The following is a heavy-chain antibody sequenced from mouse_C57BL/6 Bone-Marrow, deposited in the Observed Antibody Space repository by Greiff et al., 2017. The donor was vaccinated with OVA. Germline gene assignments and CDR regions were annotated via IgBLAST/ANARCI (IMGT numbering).Heavy chain of an antibody. J-gene: IGHJ2*01. D-gene: IGHD2-1*01. CDR3: ARKRIYPYYFDY. Sequence: VQLQQSGPELVKPGASVKISCKASGYSFTDYNMNWVKQSNGKSLEWIGVINPNYGTTSYNQKFKGKATLTVDKSSSTAYMELRSLTSEDSAVYYCARKRIYPYYFDYWGQGTTLTVSS. CDR2: INPNYGTT. CDR1: GYSFTDYN. V-gene: IGHV1-39*01.